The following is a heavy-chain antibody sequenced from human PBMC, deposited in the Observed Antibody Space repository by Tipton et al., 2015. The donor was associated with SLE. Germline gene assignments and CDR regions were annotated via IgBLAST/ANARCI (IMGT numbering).Heavy chain of an antibody. D-gene: IGHD2-21*01. CDR3: ARGLLTWRGAVVGVDV. V-gene: IGHV4-30-2*01. CDR1: GDSMRSGAHS. CDR2: IYHTGTT. J-gene: IGHJ6*02. Sequence: TLSLTCAVSGDSMRSGAHSWSWIRQPPGKGLEWIGYIYHTGTTYYNPSLESRVSMSVDASKNQFSLKLASVTAADTAVYYCARGLLTWRGAVVGVDVWGQGTTVNVSS.